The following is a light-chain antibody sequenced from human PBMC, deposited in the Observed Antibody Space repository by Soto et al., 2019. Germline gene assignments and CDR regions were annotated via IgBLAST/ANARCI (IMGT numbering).Light chain of an antibody. J-gene: IGKJ1*01. CDR2: GAS. V-gene: IGKV3-20*01. CDR3: QQYGSSGT. CDR1: QSVSNNY. Sequence: EIALTQSPGTVYRYPGERATLSCRASQSVSNNYLAWYQQKPGQAPRLLIYGASNRATGIPDRFSGSGSGTDFTLTISRLEPEDFAVYYCQQYGSSGTFGQGTKVDIK.